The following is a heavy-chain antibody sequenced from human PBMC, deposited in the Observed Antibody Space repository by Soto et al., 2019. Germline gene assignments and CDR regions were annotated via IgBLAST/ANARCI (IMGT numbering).Heavy chain of an antibody. V-gene: IGHV4-4*07. J-gene: IGHJ4*02. CDR1: GGSIYSYY. Sequence: SETLSLTCSVAGGSIYSYYWNWIRQPAGKGLEWIGRIYATGSTNYSPSLKSRVTMSVDTSKNRLSLKLSSVTAADTAVYYCASLGPPIDYWGQGTLVTVSS. CDR3: ASLGPPIDY. D-gene: IGHD1-26*01. CDR2: IYATGST.